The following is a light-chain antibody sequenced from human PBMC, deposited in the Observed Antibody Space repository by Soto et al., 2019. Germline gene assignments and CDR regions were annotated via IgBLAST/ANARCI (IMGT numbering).Light chain of an antibody. V-gene: IGLV2-8*01. CDR3: SSYAGSNNVV. CDR2: EVS. Sequence: QSALTQPPSAPGSPGQSVTISCPGTSRDVGGYNYVSWYQQHPGKAPKLMIYEVSKRPSGVPDRFSGSKSGNTASLTVSGLQAEDEADYYCSSYAGSNNVVFGGGTEVTV. CDR1: SRDVGGYNY. J-gene: IGLJ2*01.